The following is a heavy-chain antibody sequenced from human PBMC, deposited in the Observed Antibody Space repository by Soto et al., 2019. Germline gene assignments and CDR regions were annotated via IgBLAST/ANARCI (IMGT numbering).Heavy chain of an antibody. V-gene: IGHV3-15*01. CDR3: TTFFPFFGVSTWIQLWSPPDY. J-gene: IGHJ4*02. D-gene: IGHD5-18*01. Sequence: EVQLVESGGGLVKPGGSLRLSCAASGFTFSNAWMSWVRQAPGKGLEWVGRIKSKTDGGTTDYAAPVKGRFTISRDDSKNTLYLQMNSLKTEDTAVYYCTTFFPFFGVSTWIQLWSPPDYWGQGTLVTVSS. CDR1: GFTFSNAW. CDR2: IKSKTDGGTT.